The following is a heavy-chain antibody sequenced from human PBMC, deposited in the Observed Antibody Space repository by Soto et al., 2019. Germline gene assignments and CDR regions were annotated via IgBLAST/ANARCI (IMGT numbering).Heavy chain of an antibody. V-gene: IGHV1-18*01. CDR1: GYTFTSYG. Sequence: VASVKVSCKASGYTFTSYGISWVRQAPGQGLEWMGWISAYNGNTNYAQKLQGRVTMTTDTSTSTAYMELRSLRSDDTAVYYCARARGDKVRGWFDPWGQGTLVTVSS. J-gene: IGHJ5*02. D-gene: IGHD4-17*01. CDR3: ARARGDKVRGWFDP. CDR2: ISAYNGNT.